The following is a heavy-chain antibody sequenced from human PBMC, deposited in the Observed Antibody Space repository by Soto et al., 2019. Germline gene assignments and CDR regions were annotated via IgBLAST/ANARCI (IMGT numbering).Heavy chain of an antibody. CDR1: GDTFNFYS. V-gene: IGHV1-69*02. D-gene: IGHD3-10*01. Sequence: QVQLVQSGADVQRPGSSVRVSCKASGDTFNFYSINWVRQAPGLGLQWMGRINPILSMSNYAPRFQGRVTXTXDXXTSTAYMELSSLSSEDTAMYYCATSYGSGYRAFDSWGQGALVTVSS. CDR2: INPILSMS. CDR3: ATSYGSGYRAFDS. J-gene: IGHJ4*02.